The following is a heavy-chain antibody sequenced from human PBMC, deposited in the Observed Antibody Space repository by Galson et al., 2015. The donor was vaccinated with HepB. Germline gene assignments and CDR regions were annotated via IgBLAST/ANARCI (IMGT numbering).Heavy chain of an antibody. Sequence: SLRLSCAASGFTFRDFYMSWVRQAPGKGLEYISYISSGGTITFYADSVKGRFTVSRDNAKKSVHLQVNRLTGDDTAVYYCARHVEYCSKGTCSFGMDVWGQGTTVTVSS. V-gene: IGHV3-11*01. J-gene: IGHJ6*02. D-gene: IGHD2-2*01. CDR1: GFTFRDFY. CDR2: ISSGGTIT. CDR3: ARHVEYCSKGTCSFGMDV.